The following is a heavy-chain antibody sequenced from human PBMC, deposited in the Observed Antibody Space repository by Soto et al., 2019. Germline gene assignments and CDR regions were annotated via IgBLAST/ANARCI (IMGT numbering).Heavy chain of an antibody. CDR1: GYSFTSYW. J-gene: IGHJ5*01. Sequence: GESLKISCKGLGYSFTSYWIGWVRQMPGKGPEWMGIIYPRDSDTRYSPSFQGQVTISADKSISTAYLQWSSLKASDTAIYYCARNGRHRYDGSGYGLQLGWFSSRAQGAQVPGSS. CDR2: IYPRDSDT. V-gene: IGHV5-51*01. D-gene: IGHD3-22*01. CDR3: ARNGRHRYDGSGYGLQLGWFSS.